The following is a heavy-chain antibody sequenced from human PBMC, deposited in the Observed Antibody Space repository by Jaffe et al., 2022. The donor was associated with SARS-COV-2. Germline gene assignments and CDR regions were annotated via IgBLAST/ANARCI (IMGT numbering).Heavy chain of an antibody. CDR1: GFTFSNFA. Sequence: EVQLLESGGGLVQPGGSLRLSCAASGFTFSNFAMSWVRQAPGKGLEWVSVISGSGSTTNYADSVKGRFTLSRDNSKNTVYLQMNNLRVEDTALYYCAKDQRSISTRGYFDYWGQGTLVPVSS. CDR3: AKDQRSISTRGYFDY. J-gene: IGHJ4*02. CDR2: ISGSGSTT. D-gene: IGHD6-6*01. V-gene: IGHV3-23*01.